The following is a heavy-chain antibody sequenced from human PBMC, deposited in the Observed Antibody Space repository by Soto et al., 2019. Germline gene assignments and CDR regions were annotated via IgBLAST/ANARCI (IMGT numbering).Heavy chain of an antibody. CDR3: ARDLSPKIYCSGGSCYSDY. CDR1: GYTFTSYG. Sequence: SGAEVKKPGASVKVSCKASGYTFTSYGISWVRQAPGQGLEWMGWISAYNGNTNYAQKLQGRVTMTTDTSTSTAYMELRSLRSDDTAVYYCARDLSPKIYCSGGSCYSDYWGQGTLVTVSS. J-gene: IGHJ4*02. CDR2: ISAYNGNT. V-gene: IGHV1-18*01. D-gene: IGHD2-15*01.